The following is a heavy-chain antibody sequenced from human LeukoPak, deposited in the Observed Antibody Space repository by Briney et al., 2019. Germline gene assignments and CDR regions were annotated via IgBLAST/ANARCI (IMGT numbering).Heavy chain of an antibody. CDR3: ARVRDLRYFDWSYLDY. V-gene: IGHV4-30-2*05. D-gene: IGHD3-9*01. CDR2: IYHSGST. CDR1: GGSISSGGYY. Sequence: SETLSLTCTVSGGSISSGGYYWSWIRQPPGTGLEWIGYIYHSGSTYYNPSLKSRVTISVDTSKNQFSLKLSSVTAADTAVYYCARVRDLRYFDWSYLDYWGQGTLVTVSS. J-gene: IGHJ4*02.